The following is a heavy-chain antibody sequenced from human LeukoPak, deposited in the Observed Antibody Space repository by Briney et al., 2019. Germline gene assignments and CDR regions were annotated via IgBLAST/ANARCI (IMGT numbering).Heavy chain of an antibody. CDR1: GASISTSTYY. V-gene: IGHV4-39*01. J-gene: IGHJ6*03. Sequence: SETLSLTCTVSGASISTSTYYWGWVRQPPGKGREWIGNIYYSGTTYYNPSIKSRVTISEDTSRSRFSMMLSSVTAADTAIYFCARQVSDYYYHYMDVWGEGTTVIVSS. CDR3: ARQVSDYYYHYMDV. CDR2: IYYSGTT.